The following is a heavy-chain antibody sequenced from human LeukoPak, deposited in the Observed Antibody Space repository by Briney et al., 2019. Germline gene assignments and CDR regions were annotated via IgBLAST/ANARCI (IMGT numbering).Heavy chain of an antibody. Sequence: SETLSLTCSVSGGSISSYYWTWIRQPAGKGLEWIGRIYTSGSTNYNPSLKSRVTMSLHTSKNQFSLKLSSVTAADTAVYYCARGGDYHPYDYWGQGTLVTVSS. V-gene: IGHV4-4*07. CDR2: IYTSGST. CDR3: ARGGDYHPYDY. D-gene: IGHD4-17*01. J-gene: IGHJ4*02. CDR1: GGSISSYY.